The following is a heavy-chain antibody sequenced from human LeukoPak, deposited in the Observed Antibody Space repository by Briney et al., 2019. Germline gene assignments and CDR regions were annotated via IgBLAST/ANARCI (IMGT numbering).Heavy chain of an antibody. CDR2: INHSGSS. CDR3: ARRSPLVAVITSHYYDY. CDR1: GGSFTANY. J-gene: IGHJ4*02. Sequence: PSETLSLTCGVYGGSFTANYWSWVRQPPGKGLEWVGEINHSGSSNYNPSVKSRVTISVDASKKQFSLKLSSVTAADTAVYYCARRSPLVAVITSHYYDYWGQGALVTVSS. V-gene: IGHV4-34*01. D-gene: IGHD2-21*01.